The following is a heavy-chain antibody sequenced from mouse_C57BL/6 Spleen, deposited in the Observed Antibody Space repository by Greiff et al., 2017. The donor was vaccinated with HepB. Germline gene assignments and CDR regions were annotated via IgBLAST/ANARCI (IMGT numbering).Heavy chain of an antibody. CDR2: IDPETGGT. CDR3: TLYSNNY. J-gene: IGHJ2*01. Sequence: VHLVESGAELVRPGASVTLSCKASGYTFTDYEMHWVKQTPVHGLEWIGAIDPETGGTAYNQKFKGKAILTADKSSSTAYMELRSLTSEDSAVYYCTLYSNNYWGQGTTLTVSS. V-gene: IGHV1-15*01. CDR1: GYTFTDYE. D-gene: IGHD2-5*01.